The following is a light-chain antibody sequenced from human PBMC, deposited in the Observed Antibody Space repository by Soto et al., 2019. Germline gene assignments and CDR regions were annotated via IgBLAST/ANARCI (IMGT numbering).Light chain of an antibody. J-gene: IGKJ1*01. CDR2: DAS. V-gene: IGKV1-5*01. Sequence: DIQMTQSPSTLSASVGDRVTITCRASQSISSWLAWYQQKPGKAPKLLIYDASSLESGVPSRFSGSGSGTAFTLTISSLQPDDFATYYCQQYNSPPWTFGQGTKVEIK. CDR3: QQYNSPPWT. CDR1: QSISSW.